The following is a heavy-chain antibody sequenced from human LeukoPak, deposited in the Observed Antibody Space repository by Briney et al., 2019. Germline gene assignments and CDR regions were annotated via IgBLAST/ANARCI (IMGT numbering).Heavy chain of an antibody. J-gene: IGHJ5*02. CDR2: IYHSGST. CDR1: GGSISSGGYS. D-gene: IGHD6-19*01. Sequence: SETLCLTCAVSGGSISSGGYSWSWIRQPPGKGLEWLGYIYHSGSTYYNPSLKSRVTISVDRSKNQFSLKLSSVTAADTAVYYCARASQWLGSRWFDPWGQGTLVTVSS. CDR3: ARASQWLGSRWFDP. V-gene: IGHV4-30-2*01.